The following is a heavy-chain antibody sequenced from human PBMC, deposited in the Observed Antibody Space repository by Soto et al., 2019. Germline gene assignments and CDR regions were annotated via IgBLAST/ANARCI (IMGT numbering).Heavy chain of an antibody. D-gene: IGHD1-26*01. Sequence: QVQLVQSGAEVKKPGASVKVSCKVSGYTLTELSMHWVRQAPGKGLEWMGGFDPEDGETIYAQKFQGRVTMTEDTXXDTDYMELSSLRSDDTAVYYCATGYSGSYGIHFDYWGQGTLVTVSS. V-gene: IGHV1-24*01. CDR2: FDPEDGET. CDR1: GYTLTELS. CDR3: ATGYSGSYGIHFDY. J-gene: IGHJ4*02.